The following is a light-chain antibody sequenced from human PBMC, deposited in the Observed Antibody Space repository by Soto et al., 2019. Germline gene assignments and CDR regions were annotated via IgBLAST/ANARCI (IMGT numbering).Light chain of an antibody. Sequence: QLVLTQSPSASASLGASVKLTCTLSSGHSNYAIAWHQQQPEKGPRYLMKLNNDGSHSKGDGIPDRFSGSSSGAEPYLTISRLPSDDANDYYCQNWDTSISVVFGRGTKLTVL. CDR2: LNNDGSH. J-gene: IGLJ2*01. CDR1: SGHSNYA. V-gene: IGLV4-69*01. CDR3: QNWDTSISVV.